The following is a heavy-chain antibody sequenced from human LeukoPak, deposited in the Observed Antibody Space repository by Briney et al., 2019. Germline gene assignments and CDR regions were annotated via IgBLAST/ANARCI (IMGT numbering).Heavy chain of an antibody. Sequence: ASVKVSCKASEYTFTSYAMHWVRQAPGQRLEWMGWINAGNGNTKYSQKFQGRVTITRDTSASTAYMELSSLRSEDTAVYYCARGGSGSAYYFDYWGQGTLVTVSS. D-gene: IGHD3-10*01. CDR1: EYTFTSYA. CDR2: INAGNGNT. CDR3: ARGGSGSAYYFDY. V-gene: IGHV1-3*01. J-gene: IGHJ4*02.